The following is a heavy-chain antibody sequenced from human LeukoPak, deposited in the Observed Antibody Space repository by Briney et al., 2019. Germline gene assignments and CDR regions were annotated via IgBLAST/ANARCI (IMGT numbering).Heavy chain of an antibody. D-gene: IGHD6-19*01. V-gene: IGHV4-39*07. Sequence: SETLSLTCTVSGGSISSSSYYWGWIRQPPGKGLEWIGSIYYSGSTYYNPSLKSRVTISVDTPKNQFSLKLSSVTAADTAVYYCARVAAGYRAVAGTWFDPWGQGTLVTVSS. CDR3: ARVAAGYRAVAGTWFDP. J-gene: IGHJ5*02. CDR2: IYYSGST. CDR1: GGSISSSSYY.